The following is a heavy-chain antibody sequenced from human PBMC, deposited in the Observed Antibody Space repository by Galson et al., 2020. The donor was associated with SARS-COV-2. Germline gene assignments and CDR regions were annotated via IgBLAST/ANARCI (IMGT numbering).Heavy chain of an antibody. D-gene: IGHD3-10*01. CDR1: GGSISSYY. J-gene: IGHJ4*02. CDR3: ARVRGKMVRGAPFYYFDY. V-gene: IGHV4-59*01. CDR2: IYYSGST. Sequence: SETLSLTCTVSGGSISSYYWSWIRQPPGKGLEWIGYIYYSGSTNYNPSLKSRVTISVDTSKNQFSLKLSSVTAADTAVYYCARVRGKMVRGAPFYYFDYWGQGTLVTVSS.